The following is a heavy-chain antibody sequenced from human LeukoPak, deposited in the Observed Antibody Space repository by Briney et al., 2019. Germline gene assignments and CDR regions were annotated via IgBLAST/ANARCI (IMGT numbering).Heavy chain of an antibody. CDR3: AREVSEGFDF. J-gene: IGHJ4*02. D-gene: IGHD3-22*01. CDR2: FGTRSTSI. CDR1: GFTFSGYS. V-gene: IGHV3-21*01. Sequence: PGGSLRLSCTASGFTFSGYSMNWIRQATGKGLKWVSSFGTRSTSIYHAGSVKGRFAISRDNAKNLLYLQMNSLRAEDTALYYCAREVSEGFDFWGQGTLVTVSS.